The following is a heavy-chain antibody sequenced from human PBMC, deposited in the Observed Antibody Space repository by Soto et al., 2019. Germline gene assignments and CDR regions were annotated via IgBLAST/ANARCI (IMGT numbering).Heavy chain of an antibody. D-gene: IGHD5-12*01. CDR3: SREAIVAENWFDP. CDR2: LNPNTGNI. J-gene: IGHJ5*02. CDR1: GYTFVDYA. Sequence: QVQLVQSGAEGKRRGASVKVSCRASGYTFVDYALHWVRQPPGQGLEWVGWLNPNTGNIKYSHKFEDRVSITRDTATSTAYMELRGLRSEDTAVYFCSREAIVAENWFDPWGQGTLVTVSS. V-gene: IGHV1-3*01.